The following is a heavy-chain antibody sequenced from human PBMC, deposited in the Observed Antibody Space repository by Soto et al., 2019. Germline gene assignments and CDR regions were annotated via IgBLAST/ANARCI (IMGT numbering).Heavy chain of an antibody. CDR2: INPNSGGT. J-gene: IGHJ5*02. CDR1: GYTFTGYY. CDR3: ARENCSSTSCYGWFDP. Sequence: VKVSCKASGYTFTGYYMHWVRQAPGQGLEWMGWINPNSGGTNYAQKFQGRVTMTRDTSISTAYMELSRLRSDDTAVYYCARENCSSTSCYGWFDPWGQGTLVTVSS. V-gene: IGHV1-2*02. D-gene: IGHD2-2*01.